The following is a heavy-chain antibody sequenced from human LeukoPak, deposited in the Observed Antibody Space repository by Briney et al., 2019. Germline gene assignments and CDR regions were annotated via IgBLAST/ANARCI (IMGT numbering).Heavy chain of an antibody. V-gene: IGHV3-9*01. CDR2: ISWNSGSI. CDR3: ARGWYYDFWSGFESRVLDV. Sequence: GRSLRLSCAASGFTFDDYAMHWVRQAPGKGLEWVSGISWNSGSIGYADSVKGRFTISRDNAKNSLYLQMNSLRAEDTAVYYCARGWYYDFWSGFESRVLDVWGKGTTVTVSS. J-gene: IGHJ6*04. D-gene: IGHD3-3*01. CDR1: GFTFDDYA.